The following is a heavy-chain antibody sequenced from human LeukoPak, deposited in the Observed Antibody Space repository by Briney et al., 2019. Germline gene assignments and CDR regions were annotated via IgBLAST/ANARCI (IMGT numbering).Heavy chain of an antibody. J-gene: IGHJ5*02. V-gene: IGHV4-39*01. CDR2: IYYSGST. CDR3: ARHSIDVSPLVATLTWFDP. CDR1: GGSISSSSYY. D-gene: IGHD1-26*01. Sequence: PSETLSLTCTVSGGSISSSSYYWGWIRQPPGKGLEWIGSIYYSGSTYYNPSLKSRVTISVDTSKNQFSLKLTSVTAADTAVYYCARHSIDVSPLVATLTWFDPWGQGTLVTVSS.